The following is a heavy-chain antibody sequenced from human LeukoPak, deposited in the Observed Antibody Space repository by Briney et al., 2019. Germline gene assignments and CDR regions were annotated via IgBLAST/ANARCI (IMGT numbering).Heavy chain of an antibody. D-gene: IGHD2/OR15-2a*01. CDR2: INEDGSEK. V-gene: IGHV3-7*02. CDR3: ARAPSGENYFPWYFDL. CDR1: GFTFSIYW. Sequence: AGSLRLSCAASGFTFSIYWMTWVRHAPAQGLEWVANINEDGSEKYYVDSVKCRSTISRDNGKNSLYLQMNSLRAEDTAVYYCARAPSGENYFPWYFDLWGRGTLVTVSS. J-gene: IGHJ2*01.